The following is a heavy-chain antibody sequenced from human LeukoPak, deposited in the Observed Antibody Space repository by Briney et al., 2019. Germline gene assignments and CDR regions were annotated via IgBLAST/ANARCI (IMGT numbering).Heavy chain of an antibody. CDR1: GFTFSSYA. Sequence: GGSLRLSCAASGFTFSSYAMSWVRQAPGKGLEWVSGISGSGGSTYYADSVKGRLTISRDNSKDTLYLQMNSLRAEDTAVYYCARVMGRYCSSTSCYVDYWGQGTLVTVSS. CDR2: ISGSGGST. D-gene: IGHD2-2*01. J-gene: IGHJ4*02. CDR3: ARVMGRYCSSTSCYVDY. V-gene: IGHV3-23*01.